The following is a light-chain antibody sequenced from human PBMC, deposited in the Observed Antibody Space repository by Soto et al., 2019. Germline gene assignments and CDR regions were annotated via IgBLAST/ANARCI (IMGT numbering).Light chain of an antibody. CDR1: QGFGNY. CDR3: QKYNSAPPT. CDR2: SAS. J-gene: IGKJ1*01. V-gene: IGKV1-27*01. Sequence: DFQMPQSPSSLSASVGDRVTITCRASQGFGNYLAWYQQKPGTVPKLLIYSASTLQSGVPSRFSGSGSGTDFTLTISSLQPEDVATYYCQKYNSAPPTFGQVTKVEIK.